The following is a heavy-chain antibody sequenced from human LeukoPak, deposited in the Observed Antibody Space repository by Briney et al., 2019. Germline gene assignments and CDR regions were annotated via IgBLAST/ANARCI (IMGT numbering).Heavy chain of an antibody. CDR2: ISSGSVTI. J-gene: IGHJ4*02. V-gene: IGHV3-48*02. CDR1: GFTFSNAW. D-gene: IGHD6-19*01. CDR3: ARTSKVAGMFDY. Sequence: GGSLRLSCAASGFTFSNAWMSWVRQAPGKGLEWVSYISSGSVTIYYADSVKGRFTVSRDNAKNSLYLQMNSLRDEDTAVYYCARTSKVAGMFDYWGQGTLVTASS.